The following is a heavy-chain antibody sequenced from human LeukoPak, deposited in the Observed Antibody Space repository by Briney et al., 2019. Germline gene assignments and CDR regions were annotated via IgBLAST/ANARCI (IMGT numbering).Heavy chain of an antibody. CDR1: GYSISSDYY. CDR2: VSHSGST. D-gene: IGHD5-18*01. V-gene: IGHV4-38-2*02. CDR3: ARERIERYTYASSDFDY. J-gene: IGHJ4*02. Sequence: PSETLSLTCTVSGYSISSDYYLGWIRQPPGKGLEWIARVSHSGSTYYNPSLTIRVTISVDTSKNQFSLKVTSVTAADTALYYCARERIERYTYASSDFDYWGRGTLVTVSS.